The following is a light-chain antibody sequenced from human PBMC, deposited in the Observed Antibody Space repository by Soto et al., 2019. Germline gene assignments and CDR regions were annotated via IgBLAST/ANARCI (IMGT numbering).Light chain of an antibody. Sequence: DIEMTQSPATLSVSPGERATLSCSASQSVSSNLAWYQQKPGQAPRLLIYGASTRATGIPARFSGSGSGTEFTLTISSLQSEDFAVYYCQQYNNWPRTFGQGTKVDIK. V-gene: IGKV3-15*01. CDR1: QSVSSN. CDR2: GAS. J-gene: IGKJ1*01. CDR3: QQYNNWPRT.